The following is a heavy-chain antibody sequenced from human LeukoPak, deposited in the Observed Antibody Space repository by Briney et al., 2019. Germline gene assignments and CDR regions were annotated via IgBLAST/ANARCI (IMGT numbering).Heavy chain of an antibody. CDR2: IYHGGST. D-gene: IGHD3-22*01. J-gene: IGHJ2*01. CDR1: GFTLNNNY. Sequence: GGSLTLSCSASGFTLNNNYLSWVRQAPGKGLEWVSIIYHGGSTSYADSVKGRFTISRDISKNTLFLQMSSLRAEDTAVYYCATSPRIYDSSGYVLVEYFDLWGRGTLVTVSS. CDR3: ATSPRIYDSSGYVLVEYFDL. V-gene: IGHV3-53*01.